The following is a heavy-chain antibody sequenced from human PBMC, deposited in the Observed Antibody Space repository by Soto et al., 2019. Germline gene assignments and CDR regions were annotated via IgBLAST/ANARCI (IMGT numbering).Heavy chain of an antibody. CDR2: LVPIFLTA. D-gene: IGHD7-27*01. Sequence: QVQLVQSGTEVKKPGSSVKVSCQASGDNFNNYAINWVRQAPGQGLEWMGGLVPIFLTANYAQKFQSRVTITADGSTSTAYMELSSLISEDTAVYYCTRGLGYSASWGQGTLVTVSS. CDR3: TRGLGYSAS. CDR1: GDNFNNYA. V-gene: IGHV1-69*01. J-gene: IGHJ4*02.